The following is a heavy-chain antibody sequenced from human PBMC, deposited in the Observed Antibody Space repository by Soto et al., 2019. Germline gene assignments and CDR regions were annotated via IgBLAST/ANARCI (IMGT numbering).Heavy chain of an antibody. V-gene: IGHV3-49*04. J-gene: IGHJ4*02. Sequence: GGSLRLSCTASGFTFGDYAMSWVRHAPGKGLEWGGFIRSKAYGGTTGCAASVKGRFTIARDESKSIAYPQMNSLTTQYTAVYYCTSEYSSPSTPGYWGQGTLVTVSS. CDR1: GFTFGDYA. CDR2: IRSKAYGGTT. CDR3: TSEYSSPSTPGY. D-gene: IGHD6-6*01.